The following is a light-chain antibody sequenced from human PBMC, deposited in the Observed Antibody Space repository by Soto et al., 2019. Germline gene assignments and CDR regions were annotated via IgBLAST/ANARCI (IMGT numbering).Light chain of an antibody. J-gene: IGLJ2*01. CDR3: NSYASVNSPVL. CDR1: SSDVGGYNY. CDR2: GVS. V-gene: IGLV2-14*03. Sequence: QSALTQLASLSGSPGQSITISCTGTSSDVGGYNYVSWYQQHPGKAPRLMIYGVSNRPLGVSYRFSGSKSGNTASLTISGLQSEDEADYYCNSYASVNSPVLFGGGTKLTVL.